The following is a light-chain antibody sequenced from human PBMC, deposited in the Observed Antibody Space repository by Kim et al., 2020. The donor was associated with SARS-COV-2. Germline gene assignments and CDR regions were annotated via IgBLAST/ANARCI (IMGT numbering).Light chain of an antibody. CDR2: KAS. Sequence: SRYVGDRVTITCRASQRISRWLAWYQQKPGKAPKLLISKASSLESGVPSRFSGSVSGTEFTLTISSLQPDDLATYFCQQYNTYPFTFGQGTKLEI. V-gene: IGKV1-5*03. CDR1: QRISRW. CDR3: QQYNTYPFT. J-gene: IGKJ2*01.